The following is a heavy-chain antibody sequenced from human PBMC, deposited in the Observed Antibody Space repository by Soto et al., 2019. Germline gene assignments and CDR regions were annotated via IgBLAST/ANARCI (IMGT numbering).Heavy chain of an antibody. V-gene: IGHV2-5*01. CDR2: IDGNDYK. J-gene: IGHJ4*02. Sequence: QITLKESGPTLVKPTQTLTLTCTFSGFSLSTTGVGLAWIRQPPGKALEWLALIDGNDYKRYSPSLQSRLSIAKDTSKHQVVLTVTNVDAVDTATYYCALLKLGSREMTRADAYWGQGTLVTVSS. CDR1: GFSLSTTGVG. D-gene: IGHD7-27*01. CDR3: ALLKLGSREMTRADAY.